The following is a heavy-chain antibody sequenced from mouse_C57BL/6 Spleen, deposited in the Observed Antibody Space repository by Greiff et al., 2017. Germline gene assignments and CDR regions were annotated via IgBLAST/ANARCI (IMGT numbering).Heavy chain of an antibody. Sequence: EVQLQQSGAELAKPGASVKLSCKASGYTFTDYYMNWVKQSHGKSLEWIGDINPNNGGTSYNQTFKGKATLTVDKSSRPAYLELRSLHSEDSAVYYCAREGHHRAMDYLGQGTLVPGSS. D-gene: IGHD3-1*01. V-gene: IGHV1-26*01. CDR1: GYTFTDYY. J-gene: IGHJ4*01. CDR3: AREGHHRAMDY. CDR2: INPNNGGT.